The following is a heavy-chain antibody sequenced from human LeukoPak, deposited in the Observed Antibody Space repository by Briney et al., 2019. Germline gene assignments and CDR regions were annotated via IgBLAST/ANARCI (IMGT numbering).Heavy chain of an antibody. Sequence: GGSLRLSCAASGFTFSSYSMNWVRQAPGKGLEWVSYISSSSSTIYYADSVKGRFTISRDNAKNSLYLQMNSLRAEDTAVYYCARDRSGYDLYSWFDPWGQGTLVTVSS. CDR2: ISSSSSTI. D-gene: IGHD5-12*01. CDR3: ARDRSGYDLYSWFDP. V-gene: IGHV3-48*04. CDR1: GFTFSSYS. J-gene: IGHJ5*02.